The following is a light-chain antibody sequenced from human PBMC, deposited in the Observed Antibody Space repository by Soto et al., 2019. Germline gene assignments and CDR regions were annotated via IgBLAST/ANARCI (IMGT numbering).Light chain of an antibody. CDR2: EVS. CDR3: SSYTSTNTLV. CDR1: SSDVGAYKY. J-gene: IGLJ1*01. Sequence: QSALTQPASVSGSPGQSITISCTGTSSDVGAYKYVSWYQQHPGKAPKLMIYEVSNRPSGVSNRFSGSKSGNTASVTISGLQAEDEADYYCSSYTSTNTLVFGTGTKLTVL. V-gene: IGLV2-14*01.